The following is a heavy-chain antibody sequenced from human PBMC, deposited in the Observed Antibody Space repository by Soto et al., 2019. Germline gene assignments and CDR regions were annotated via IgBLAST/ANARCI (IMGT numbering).Heavy chain of an antibody. CDR3: VRGYRGFDG. CDR1: GFTFSDHY. Sequence: EVQLVESGGGLVQPGGSLRLSCAASGFTFSDHYMDWVRQAPGKGLEWVGRSRNKANSYSTEYAASVKGRFTISKDESKNSRYLQINSLKTEDTAVYYCVRGYRGFDGLGQGTTVTVSS. J-gene: IGHJ6*02. D-gene: IGHD3-10*01. V-gene: IGHV3-72*01. CDR2: SRNKANSYST.